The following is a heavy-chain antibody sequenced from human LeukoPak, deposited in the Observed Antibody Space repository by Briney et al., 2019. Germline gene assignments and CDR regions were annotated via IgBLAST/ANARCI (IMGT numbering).Heavy chain of an antibody. J-gene: IGHJ6*02. CDR3: ARDQTLTGYYGMDV. CDR1: GFTFSSYW. Sequence: GGSLRLSCAASGFTFSSYWMSWVRQAPGRGLEWVANIKQEGSEKYYVDAVKGRFTISRDNAKNSLYLQMNSLRAEDTAVYYCARDQTLTGYYGMDVWGQGTTVTVSS. V-gene: IGHV3-7*01. CDR2: IKQEGSEK.